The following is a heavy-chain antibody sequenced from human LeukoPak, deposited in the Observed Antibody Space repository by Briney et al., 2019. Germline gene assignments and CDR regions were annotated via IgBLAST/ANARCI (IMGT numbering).Heavy chain of an antibody. J-gene: IGHJ4*02. Sequence: GGSLRLSCAASGFTFSNYWMHWVRQDPLKGLVWVSRINSDGGSTGYADSVKGRFTISRDNTKNTLYLQMNSLRAEDTAVYYCARYTGSYNAIDYWGQGALVTVSS. CDR2: INSDGGST. CDR1: GFTFSNYW. CDR3: ARYTGSYNAIDY. V-gene: IGHV3-74*01. D-gene: IGHD1-26*01.